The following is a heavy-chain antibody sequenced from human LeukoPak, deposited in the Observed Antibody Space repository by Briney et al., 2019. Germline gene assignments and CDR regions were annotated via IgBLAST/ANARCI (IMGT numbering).Heavy chain of an antibody. Sequence: GGSLRLSCAASGFTFSSYAMSWVRQAPGKGLEWVALIRSRPYGGTTRYAPSGEGRFSISRDDSKNTAYLQMDSLKTEDTAIYYCTREGSNNWYRQYHFDYWGQGTLVTVSS. J-gene: IGHJ4*02. CDR3: TREGSNNWYRQYHFDY. D-gene: IGHD1-20*01. CDR1: GFTFSSYA. V-gene: IGHV3-49*04. CDR2: IRSRPYGGTT.